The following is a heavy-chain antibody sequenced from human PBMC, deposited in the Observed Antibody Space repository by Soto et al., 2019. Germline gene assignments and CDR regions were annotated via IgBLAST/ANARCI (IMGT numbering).Heavy chain of an antibody. D-gene: IGHD2-2*01. CDR1: GYTFSNYG. CDR3: ARVVPGAEAWFGP. J-gene: IGHJ5*02. Sequence: ASVKVSCQTSGYTFSNYGITWVRQAPGQPLEWLGWISLYSDGTNYAQKFQGRVSMTTDTSTTTAYMDLRSLRSDDTAVYYCARVVPGAEAWFGPWGQGTLVTVSS. CDR2: ISLYSDGT. V-gene: IGHV1-18*01.